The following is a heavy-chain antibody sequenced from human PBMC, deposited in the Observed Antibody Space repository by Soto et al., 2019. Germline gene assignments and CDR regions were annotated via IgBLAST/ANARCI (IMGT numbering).Heavy chain of an antibody. J-gene: IGHJ6*03. Sequence: SETLSLTCTVSGGSISSSSYYWGWIRQPPGKGLEWIGSIYYSGSTYYNPSLKSRVTISVDTSKNQFSLKLSSVTAADTAVYYCARQGNYYYYYMDVWGKGTTVTVSS. CDR1: GGSISSSSYY. CDR3: ARQGNYYYYYMDV. D-gene: IGHD3-10*01. V-gene: IGHV4-39*01. CDR2: IYYSGST.